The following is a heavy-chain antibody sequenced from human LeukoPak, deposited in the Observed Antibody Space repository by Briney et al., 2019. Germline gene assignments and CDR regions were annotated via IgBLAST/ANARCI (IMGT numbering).Heavy chain of an antibody. V-gene: IGHV1-18*01. J-gene: IGHJ4*02. Sequence: GASVKVSCKASGGTFSSYAISWVRQAPGQGLEWMGWISTYNGNTNYVQRLQGRVTMTTDTSTSTAYMELRSLRSDDTAVYYCARDSAAGGYTYGYMNYWGQGTLVTVSS. CDR1: GGTFSSYA. D-gene: IGHD5-18*01. CDR2: ISTYNGNT. CDR3: ARDSAAGGYTYGYMNY.